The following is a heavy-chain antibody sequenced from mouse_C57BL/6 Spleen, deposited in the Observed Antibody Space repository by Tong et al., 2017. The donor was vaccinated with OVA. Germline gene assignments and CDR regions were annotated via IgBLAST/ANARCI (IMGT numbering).Heavy chain of an antibody. CDR2: ISSGSSTI. CDR3: ARPLYYYGSAWFAY. V-gene: IGHV5-17*01. J-gene: IGHJ3*01. CDR1: GFTFSDYG. D-gene: IGHD1-1*01. Sequence: EVQLQESGGGLVKPGGSLKLSCAASGFTFSDYGMHWVRQAPEKGLEWVAYISSGSSTIYYADTVKGRFTISRDNAKNTLFLQMTSLRSEDTAMYYCARPLYYYGSAWFAYWGQGTLVTVSP.